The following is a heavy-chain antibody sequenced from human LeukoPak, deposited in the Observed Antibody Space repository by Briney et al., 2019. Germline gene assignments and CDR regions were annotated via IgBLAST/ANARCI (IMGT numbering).Heavy chain of an antibody. CDR3: ARDSVSGSLGY. J-gene: IGHJ4*02. Sequence: GGSLRLSCAVSGFTFSSYAMNWVRQAPGKGLEWVSYISSSSSIIYYADSVKGRFTISRDNAKNSLYLQMNSLRAEDTAVYYCARDSVSGSLGYWGQGTLVTVSS. CDR2: ISSSSSII. V-gene: IGHV3-48*04. CDR1: GFTFSSYA. D-gene: IGHD6-19*01.